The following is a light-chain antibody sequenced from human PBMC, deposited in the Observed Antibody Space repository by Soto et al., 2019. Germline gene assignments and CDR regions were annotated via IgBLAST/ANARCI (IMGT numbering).Light chain of an antibody. V-gene: IGLV2-14*01. CDR1: ASDVGGYDS. Sequence: QSALTQPASVSGSPGQSITISCSGTASDVGGYDSVSWYQQNPGNAPKLIIFEVRYRPSGVSSRFSGSKSGNTASLTISGLQAEDEAEYYCASYMSNTHVVFGGGTKVTVL. CDR2: EVR. CDR3: ASYMSNTHVV. J-gene: IGLJ2*01.